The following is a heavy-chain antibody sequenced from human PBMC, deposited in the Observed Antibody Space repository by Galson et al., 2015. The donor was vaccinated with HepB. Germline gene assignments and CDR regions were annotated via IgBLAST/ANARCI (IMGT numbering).Heavy chain of an antibody. Sequence: SVKVSCKVPGYTLSELSMHWVRQAPGKGLEWMGGFDPERGETIYAQKFQGRVTMTEDTSTDTAYMELSSLRSEDTAVYYCATALRERMGIDVWGQGTMVTVSS. J-gene: IGHJ3*01. V-gene: IGHV1-24*01. CDR3: ATALRERMGIDV. CDR2: FDPERGET. CDR1: GYTLSELS. D-gene: IGHD7-27*01.